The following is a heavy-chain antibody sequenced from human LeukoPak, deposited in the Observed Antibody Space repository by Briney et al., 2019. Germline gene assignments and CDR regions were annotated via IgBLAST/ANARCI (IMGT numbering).Heavy chain of an antibody. CDR1: GFTFSSYS. CDR3: ARAQHTRYSYGYSFDY. CDR2: ISSSSSYI. D-gene: IGHD5-18*01. V-gene: IGHV3-21*01. J-gene: IGHJ4*02. Sequence: GGSLRLSCAASGFTFSSYSMNWVRQAPGKGLEWVSSISSSSSYIYYADSVKGRFTISRDSAKNSLYLQMNSLRAEDTAVYYCARAQHTRYSYGYSFDYWGQGTLVTVSS.